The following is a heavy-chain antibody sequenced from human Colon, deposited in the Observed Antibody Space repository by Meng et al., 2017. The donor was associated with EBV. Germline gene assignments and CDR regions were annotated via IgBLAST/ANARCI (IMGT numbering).Heavy chain of an antibody. V-gene: IGHV4-30-2*01. D-gene: IGHD6-13*01. CDR2: IFHSGST. J-gene: IGHJ4*02. CDR3: AREAQQSGYFDP. CDR1: LGSLSSGVYS. Sequence: ASGSSMVTLSPTPSLPSVVSLGSLSSGVYSWTWFRQPPGKGLEWIGHIFHSGSTYSNPSLKSRVTISVDRSKNQFSLRLSSVTAAETAVYYRAREAQQSGYFDPWGPGTLVTVSS.